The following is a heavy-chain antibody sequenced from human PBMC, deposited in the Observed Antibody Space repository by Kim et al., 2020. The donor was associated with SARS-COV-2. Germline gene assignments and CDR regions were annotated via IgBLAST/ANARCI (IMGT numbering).Heavy chain of an antibody. CDR1: GGTFSSYA. J-gene: IGHJ6*02. CDR2: IIPIFGTA. CDR3: EGRFLVPAAPRYYGMDV. D-gene: IGHD2-2*01. V-gene: IGHV1-69*13. Sequence: SVKVSCKASGGTFSSYAISWVRQAPGQGLEWMGGIIPIFGTANYAQKFQGRVTITADESTSTAYMELSSLRSEDTAVYYCEGRFLVPAAPRYYGMDVWGQGTTVTVSS.